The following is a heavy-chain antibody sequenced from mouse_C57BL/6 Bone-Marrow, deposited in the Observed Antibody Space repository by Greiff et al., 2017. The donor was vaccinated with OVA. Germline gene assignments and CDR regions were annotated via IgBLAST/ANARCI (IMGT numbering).Heavy chain of an antibody. V-gene: IGHV7-3*01. J-gene: IGHJ2*01. CDR2: ISNKANGYTT. D-gene: IGHD2-3*01. CDR3: ARFSAGWLYFDY. CDR1: GFTFTDYY. Sequence: EVHLVESGGGLVQPGGSLSLSCAASGFTFTDYYMSWVRQPPGTALEWLGFISNKANGYTTEYSAYGKGRFTISCDNSQSILYLQLKALRAEDIATYYCARFSAGWLYFDYGGQGTTLTVSS.